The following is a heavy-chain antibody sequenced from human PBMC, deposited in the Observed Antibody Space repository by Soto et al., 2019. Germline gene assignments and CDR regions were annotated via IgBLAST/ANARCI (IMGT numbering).Heavy chain of an antibody. CDR2: TNQDGSEK. V-gene: IGHV3-7*04. CDR1: ESTVRRDW. CDR3: SGGVGDAF. Sequence: EVHLVESGGGLVQTGGSLRLSCAISESTVRRDWMNWVRQAPGKGLEWVAHTNQDGSEKYYVDSVKGRFTISRDNAKNSLYLQKNSVRVGESSMYYCSGGVGDAFWGQGTLVTVSS. J-gene: IGHJ4*02. D-gene: IGHD1-26*01.